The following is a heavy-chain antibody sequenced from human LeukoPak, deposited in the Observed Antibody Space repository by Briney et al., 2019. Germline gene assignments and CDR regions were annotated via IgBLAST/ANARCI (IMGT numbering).Heavy chain of an antibody. CDR3: AKVISSSWTRLDYYYMDV. V-gene: IGHV3-48*03. CDR2: ISSSGSTI. J-gene: IGHJ6*03. D-gene: IGHD6-13*01. Sequence: GGSLRLSCAASGFTFSSYEMNWVRQAPGKGLEWVSYISSSGSTIYYADSVKGRFTISRDNSKNTLYLQMNSLRAEDTAVYYCAKVISSSWTRLDYYYMDVWGKGTTVTISS. CDR1: GFTFSSYE.